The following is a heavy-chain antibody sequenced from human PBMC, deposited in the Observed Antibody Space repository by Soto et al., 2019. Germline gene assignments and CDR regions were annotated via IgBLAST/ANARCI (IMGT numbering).Heavy chain of an antibody. Sequence: EVQLVESGGGSVQPGGSLRLSCTASGFTFSSYDMHWVRRSTKKGLEWVATSGFAGGAWYPDAVKGRLNISRENNCQALYLNMTSVTAGATAVYYFTRTVKRQQATKRDYASDLWSQGTEVTVS. J-gene: IGHJ3*01. CDR2: SGFAGGA. V-gene: IGHV3-13*01. CDR3: TRTVKRQQATKRDYASDL. D-gene: IGHD4-17*01. CDR1: GFTFSSYD.